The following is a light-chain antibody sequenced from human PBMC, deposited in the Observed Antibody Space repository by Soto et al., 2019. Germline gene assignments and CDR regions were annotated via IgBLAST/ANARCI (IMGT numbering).Light chain of an antibody. Sequence: VSPGERATLSCRASQSVRSNFAWYQQKPCQAPRLLIYGASTRAAGIPARFSGSGSGTDFTLTISSLQPEDVATYFCQKYNSALNCGQGTRRAIK. V-gene: IGKV3-15*01. CDR1: QSVRSN. J-gene: IGKJ5*01. CDR3: QKYNSALN. CDR2: GAS.